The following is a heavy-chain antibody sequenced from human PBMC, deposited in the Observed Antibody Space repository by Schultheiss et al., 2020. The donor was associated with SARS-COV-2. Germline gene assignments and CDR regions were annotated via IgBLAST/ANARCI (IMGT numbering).Heavy chain of an antibody. D-gene: IGHD3-3*01. J-gene: IGHJ4*02. Sequence: SETLSLTCTVSGGSISSSSYYWGWIRQHPGKGLEWIGYIYYSGSTNYNPSLKSRVTISVDTSKNQFSLKLSSVTAADTAVYYCARDSLWSGYHDYWGQGTLVTVSS. V-gene: IGHV4-61*01. CDR2: IYYSGST. CDR3: ARDSLWSGYHDY. CDR1: GGSISSSSYY.